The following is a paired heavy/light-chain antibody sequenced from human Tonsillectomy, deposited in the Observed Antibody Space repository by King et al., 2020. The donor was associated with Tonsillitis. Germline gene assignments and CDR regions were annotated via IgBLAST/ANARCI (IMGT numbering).Light chain of an antibody. CDR2: DVS. V-gene: IGLV2-14*01. J-gene: IGLJ2*01. CDR1: SSDVGGYNF. Sequence: QSALTQPASVSGSPGQSITISCTGTSSDVGGYNFVSWYQQHPGKAPKLMIYDVSNRPSGVSNRFSGSKSGNTASLTISGLQAEDEADYYCSSYTSSSTLVVFGGGTKLTVL. CDR3: SSYTSSSTLVV.
Heavy chain of an antibody. CDR3: ARDSRLAYCGGDCYSKGWADWYFDL. CDR1: GFTFSSYA. D-gene: IGHD2-21*02. Sequence: QVQLVESGGGVVQPGRSLRLSCAASGFTFSSYAIHWVRQAPGKGLEWVAVISYDGSNKYYADSVKGRFTISRDNSKNTLYLQMNSLRAEDTAVYYCARDSRLAYCGGDCYSKGWADWYFDLWGRGTLVTVSS. J-gene: IGHJ2*01. CDR2: ISYDGSNK. V-gene: IGHV3-30*01.